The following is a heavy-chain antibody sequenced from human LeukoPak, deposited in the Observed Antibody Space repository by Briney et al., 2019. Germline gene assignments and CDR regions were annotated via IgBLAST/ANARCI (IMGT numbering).Heavy chain of an antibody. J-gene: IGHJ4*02. CDR3: ARDRFGYYDSSGLDY. CDR1: GFTFSNYA. D-gene: IGHD3-22*01. Sequence: PGGSLRLSCVASGFTFSNYAMGWVRQAPGKRPEWVSSLTDSGGTTYYVDSVKGRFAISRDNSKNTLYLQMSSLRAEDTAVYYCARDRFGYYDSSGLDYWGQGTLVTVSS. V-gene: IGHV3-23*01. CDR2: LTDSGGTT.